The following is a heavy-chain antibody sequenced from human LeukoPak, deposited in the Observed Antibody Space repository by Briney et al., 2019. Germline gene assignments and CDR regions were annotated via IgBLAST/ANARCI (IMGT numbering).Heavy chain of an antibody. CDR3: AKDYYYGSGSYYTFLGDY. Sequence: GGSLRLSCAASGFTFSSYGIHWARQAPGKGLEWVAVISYDGSTIYYADSVKGRFTISRDNSKNTLYLQMNSLRAEDTAVYYCAKDYYYGSGSYYTFLGDYWGQGTLVTVSS. CDR2: ISYDGSTI. D-gene: IGHD3-10*01. J-gene: IGHJ4*02. V-gene: IGHV3-30*18. CDR1: GFTFSSYG.